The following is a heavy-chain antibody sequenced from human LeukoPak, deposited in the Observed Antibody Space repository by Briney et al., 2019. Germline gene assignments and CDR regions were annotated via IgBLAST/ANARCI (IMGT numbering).Heavy chain of an antibody. CDR2: ISSSGSTI. J-gene: IGHJ4*02. Sequence: PGGSLRLSCAASGFTFSSYEMNWVRRAPGKGLEWVSYISSSGSTIYYADSVKGRFTISRDNAKNSLYLQMISLRAEDTAVYYCAKDSHWILFDDWGQGTLVTVSS. D-gene: IGHD2-2*03. CDR1: GFTFSSYE. CDR3: AKDSHWILFDD. V-gene: IGHV3-48*03.